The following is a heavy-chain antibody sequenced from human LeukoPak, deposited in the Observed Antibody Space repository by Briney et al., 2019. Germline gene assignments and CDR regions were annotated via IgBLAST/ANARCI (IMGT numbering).Heavy chain of an antibody. D-gene: IGHD3-10*01. CDR1: GFTFTNAW. V-gene: IGHV3-15*01. CDR3: TTDLGTYYHGSQRLIPIDY. Sequence: AGGSLRLSCVDSGFTFTNAWMSWVRQAPGKGLEWIGRIKSKTDGETTNYAEPVRGRFTISRDDSKSAVYLQMNSLKIEDTAVYYCTTDLGTYYHGSQRLIPIDYWGQGTLVTVSS. J-gene: IGHJ4*02. CDR2: IKSKTDGETT.